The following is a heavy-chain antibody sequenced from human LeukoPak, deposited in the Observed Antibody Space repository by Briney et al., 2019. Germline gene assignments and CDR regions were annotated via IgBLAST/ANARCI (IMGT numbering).Heavy chain of an antibody. V-gene: IGHV3-30-3*01. J-gene: IGHJ4*02. Sequence: GGSLRLSCAASGFTFSSYAMHWVRQAPGKGLEWVAVISYDGSNKYYADSVKGRFTISRDNSKNTLYLQMSSLRADDTAVYYCAKDPREQPLYYFDYWGQGTLVTVSS. CDR3: AKDPREQPLYYFDY. CDR1: GFTFSSYA. D-gene: IGHD1-26*01. CDR2: ISYDGSNK.